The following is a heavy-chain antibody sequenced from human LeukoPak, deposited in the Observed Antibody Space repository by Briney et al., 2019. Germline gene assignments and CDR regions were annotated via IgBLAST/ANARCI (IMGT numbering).Heavy chain of an antibody. CDR2: ISSSSDTI. V-gene: IGHV3-48*04. CDR1: GFTVSTNY. Sequence: GGSLRLSCADSGFTVSTNYMSWVRQAPGKGLEWVSYISSSSDTIYYADSVKGRFTISRDNAKNSLYLQMNSLRAEDTAVYYCASGMRVGPNIWGQGTLVTVSS. J-gene: IGHJ4*02. D-gene: IGHD1-26*01. CDR3: ASGMRVGPNI.